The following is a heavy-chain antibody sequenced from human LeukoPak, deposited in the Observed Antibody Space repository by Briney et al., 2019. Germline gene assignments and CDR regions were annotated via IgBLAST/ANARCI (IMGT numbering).Heavy chain of an antibody. J-gene: IGHJ3*02. CDR1: AHKFTTDG. CDR3: ARADARGTSWVGAFDI. CDR2: ISADNVYT. V-gene: IGHV1-18*01. D-gene: IGHD1-26*01. Sequence: VASVKVSCKASAHKFTTDGIDWVRQAPGKGLEGMGWISADNVYTNYAQNLQGRVTMTTDTYRSTAYMELRSLKSEDTAVYYCARADARGTSWVGAFDIWGQGTKVTVSS.